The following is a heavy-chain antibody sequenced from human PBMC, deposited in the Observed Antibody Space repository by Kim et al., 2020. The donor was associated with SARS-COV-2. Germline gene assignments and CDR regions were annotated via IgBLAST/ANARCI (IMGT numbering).Heavy chain of an antibody. CDR2: ISPIFGTS. V-gene: IGHV1-69*06. CDR3: ATVGRSYGDYPGGLNYHQGLDV. J-gene: IGHJ6*02. Sequence: SVKVSCKASGGTFSSYRINWVRQAPGQGLEWMGGISPIFGTSNYAQKLQGRATITADISTSTAYMELSSLRSEDTAVYYCATVGRSYGDYPGGLNYHQGLDVWGQGTTVTVSS. CDR1: GGTFSSYR. D-gene: IGHD4-17*01.